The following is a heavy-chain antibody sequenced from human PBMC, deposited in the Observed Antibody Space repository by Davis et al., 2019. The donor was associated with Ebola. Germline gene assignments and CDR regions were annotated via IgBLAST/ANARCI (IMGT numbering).Heavy chain of an antibody. Sequence: ASVKVSCKASGYTFRNSALSWVRQAPGQGLEWMGWISAYNGNTNYAQILQGRVTMTTDTSTGTAYMELRSLRSDDTAVYYCARDLTYYYDSSGYSRKHLYFDYWGQGTLVTVSS. D-gene: IGHD3-22*01. CDR2: ISAYNGNT. CDR1: GYTFRNSA. CDR3: ARDLTYYYDSSGYSRKHLYFDY. V-gene: IGHV1-18*01. J-gene: IGHJ4*02.